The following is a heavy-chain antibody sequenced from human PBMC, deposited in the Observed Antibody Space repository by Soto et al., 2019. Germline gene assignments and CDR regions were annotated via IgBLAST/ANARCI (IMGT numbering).Heavy chain of an antibody. CDR1: GFTFSDYY. V-gene: IGHV3-11*06. CDR2: ISSSSSYT. Sequence: QVQLVESGGGLVKPGGSLRLSCAASGFTFSDYYMSWIRQAPGKGLEWVSYISSSSSYTNYADSVKGRFTISRDNAKNSLYLQMNSLRAEDTAVYYCASVYSSSWYYEFFEDYWGQGTLVTVSS. J-gene: IGHJ4*02. D-gene: IGHD6-13*01. CDR3: ASVYSSSWYYEFFEDY.